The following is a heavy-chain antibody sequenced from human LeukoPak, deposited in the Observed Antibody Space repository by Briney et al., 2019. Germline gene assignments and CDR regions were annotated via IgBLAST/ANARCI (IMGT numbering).Heavy chain of an antibody. CDR2: ISGSGGST. CDR3: AKNKLGVVIPPFDP. D-gene: IGHD3-3*01. V-gene: IGHV3-23*01. Sequence: GGSLRLSCAASGFTFSSYAMSWVRQAPGKGLGWVSAISGSGGSTYYADSVKGRFTISRDNSKNTLYLQMNSLRAEDTAVYYCAKNKLGVVIPPFDPWGQGTLVTVSS. CDR1: GFTFSSYA. J-gene: IGHJ5*02.